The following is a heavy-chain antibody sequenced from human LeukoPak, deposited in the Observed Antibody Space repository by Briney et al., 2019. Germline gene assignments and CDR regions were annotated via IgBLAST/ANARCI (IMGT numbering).Heavy chain of an antibody. CDR3: ARSGTTSGAYY. J-gene: IGHJ4*02. CDR2: IYYSGST. CDR1: GGSISSYY. Sequence: SETLSLTCTVSGGSISSYYWSWIRQPPGKGLEWIGYIYYSGSTNYNPSLKSRVTMSVDTSKNQFSLKLSSVTAADTAVYYCARSGTTSGAYYWGQGTLVTVSS. V-gene: IGHV4-59*01. D-gene: IGHD1-7*01.